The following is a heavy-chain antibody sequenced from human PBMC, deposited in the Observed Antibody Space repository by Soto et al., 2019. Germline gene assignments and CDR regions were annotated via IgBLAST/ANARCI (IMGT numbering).Heavy chain of an antibody. V-gene: IGHV3-64*02. CDR2: ISSNGGST. D-gene: IGHD3-16*01. J-gene: IGHJ4*02. CDR1: GFTFSSYA. CDR3: ARAEGLGQMGVFAY. Sequence: GSLRLSCAASGFTFSSYAMHWVRQAPGKGLEYVSAISSNGGSTYYADSVKGRFTISRDNSKNTLYLQMGSLRAEDMAVYYCARAEGLGQMGVFAYWGQGTLVTVSS.